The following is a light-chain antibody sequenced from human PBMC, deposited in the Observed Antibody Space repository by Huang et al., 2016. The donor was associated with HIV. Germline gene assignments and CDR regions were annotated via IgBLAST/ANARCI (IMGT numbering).Light chain of an antibody. Sequence: EIVLTQSPATLSLFPGERATLSCRASQSVSSYLAWYQQKPGQAPRLLIYDASNRATGIPARFSGSVSGTDFTLTISSLEPEDFAVYYCQQRSNWPGITFGPGTKVDIK. J-gene: IGKJ3*01. CDR1: QSVSSY. CDR3: QQRSNWPGIT. CDR2: DAS. V-gene: IGKV3-11*01.